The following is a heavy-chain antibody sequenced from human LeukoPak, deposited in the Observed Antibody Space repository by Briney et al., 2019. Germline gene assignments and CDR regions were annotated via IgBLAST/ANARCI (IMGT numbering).Heavy chain of an antibody. Sequence: GGSLRLSCAASGFPFGSYSMNWVRQAPGKGLEWVSYISYSSITIYYADSVRGRFTISRDNAKNSLYLQMNSLRAEDTAVYYCARDGGGSQQSNWFDPWGQGTLVTVSS. CDR1: GFPFGSYS. D-gene: IGHD1-26*01. J-gene: IGHJ5*02. V-gene: IGHV3-48*01. CDR3: ARDGGGSQQSNWFDP. CDR2: ISYSSITI.